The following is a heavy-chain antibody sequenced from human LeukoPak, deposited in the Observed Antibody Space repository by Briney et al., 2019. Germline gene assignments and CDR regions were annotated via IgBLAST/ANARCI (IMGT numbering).Heavy chain of an antibody. CDR1: GGSIRSTNW. CDR2: VHLDGRT. CDR3: ARGDRYNSNWPFDY. D-gene: IGHD6-13*01. Sequence: SETLSLTCGVSGGSIRSTNWWTWVRQPPGKGLEWIGEVHLDGRTNYSPSLQSRLAMSVDFSENHISLKLTSVTAADTAVYYCARGDRYNSNWPFDYWGQGTLVTVSS. V-gene: IGHV4-4*02. J-gene: IGHJ4*02.